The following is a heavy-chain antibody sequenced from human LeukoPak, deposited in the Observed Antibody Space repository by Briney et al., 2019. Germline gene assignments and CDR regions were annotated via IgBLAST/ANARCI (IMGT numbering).Heavy chain of an antibody. Sequence: GESLKISCKGSGYSFSGYWIGWVRQMPGKGLEWMGIIYPGDSDTRYSPSFQGQVTISADKSISTAYLQWSSLKASDTAIYYCARRYYDTSALDYWGQGTLVTVSS. CDR2: IYPGDSDT. D-gene: IGHD3-22*01. CDR3: ARRYYDTSALDY. CDR1: GYSFSGYW. V-gene: IGHV5-51*01. J-gene: IGHJ4*02.